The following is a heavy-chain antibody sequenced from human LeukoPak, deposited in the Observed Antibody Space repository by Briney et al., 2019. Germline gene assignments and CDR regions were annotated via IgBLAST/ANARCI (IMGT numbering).Heavy chain of an antibody. CDR2: INQDGTEK. V-gene: IGHV3-7*01. J-gene: IGHJ4*02. Sequence: PGGSLRLSCAASGFSFSSYWMNWVRQAPGKGLEGVASINQDGTEKYYVDSVKGRFTVSRDNANNSLYLQMNSLRADDTAVYYCARDLDADYWGQGTLVTVSS. CDR3: ARDLDADY. CDR1: GFSFSSYW.